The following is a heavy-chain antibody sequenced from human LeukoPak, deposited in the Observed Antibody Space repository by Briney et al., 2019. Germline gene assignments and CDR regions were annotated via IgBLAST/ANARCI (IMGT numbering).Heavy chain of an antibody. CDR2: INHSGST. D-gene: IGHD3-3*01. CDR3: ARPFWSGPMDV. V-gene: IGHV4-34*01. J-gene: IGHJ6*03. CDR1: GFTFSDYY. Sequence: GSLRLSCAASGFTFSDYYMGWIRQPPGKGLEWIGEINHSGSTNYSPSLKSRVTISVDTSKNQFSLKLSSVTAADTAVYYCARPFWSGPMDVWGKGTTVTVSS.